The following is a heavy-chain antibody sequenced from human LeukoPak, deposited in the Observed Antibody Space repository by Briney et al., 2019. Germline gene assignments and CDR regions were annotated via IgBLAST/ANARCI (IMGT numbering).Heavy chain of an antibody. CDR2: INHSGST. J-gene: IGHJ4*02. CDR3: GDGWLNLDY. CDR1: GGSFSGYY. V-gene: IGHV4-34*01. D-gene: IGHD5-24*01. Sequence: SETLSLTCAVYGGSFSGYYWSWIRQPPGKGLEWIGEINHSGSTNYNPSLKSRVTISVDTSKNQFSLKLSSVTAADTAVYYCGDGWLNLDYWGQGTLVTVSS.